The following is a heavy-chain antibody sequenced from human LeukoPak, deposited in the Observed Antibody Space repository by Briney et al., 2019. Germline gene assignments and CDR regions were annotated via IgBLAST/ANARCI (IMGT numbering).Heavy chain of an antibody. D-gene: IGHD3-22*01. CDR2: IKSDGST. CDR3: ARAPSEIGGYYPEYFRH. CDR1: GFTFSSYW. V-gene: IGHV3-74*01. J-gene: IGHJ1*01. Sequence: GGSLRLSCAASGFTFSSYWMHWVRQAPGKGLVWVSRIKSDGSTNYADSVKGRFTISRDNANNTLSLQMNSLRPEDTGVYYCARAPSEIGGYYPEYFRHWGQGTLVTVSS.